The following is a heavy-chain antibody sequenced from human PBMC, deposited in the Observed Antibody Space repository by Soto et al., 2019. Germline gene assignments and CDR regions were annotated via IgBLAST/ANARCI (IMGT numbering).Heavy chain of an antibody. J-gene: IGHJ4*02. CDR1: GFTFSSYS. Sequence: EVQLVESGGGLVQPGGPLRLSCAASGFTFSSYSMNWVRQAPGKGLEWVSYISSSSSTIYYADSVKGRFTISRDNAKNSLYLQMNSLRAEDTAVYYCARDGGYYYFDYWGQGTLVTVSS. V-gene: IGHV3-48*01. CDR2: ISSSSSTI. D-gene: IGHD5-18*01. CDR3: ARDGGYYYFDY.